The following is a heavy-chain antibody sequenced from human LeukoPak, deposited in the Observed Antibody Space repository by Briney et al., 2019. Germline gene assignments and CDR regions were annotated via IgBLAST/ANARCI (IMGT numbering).Heavy chain of an antibody. CDR3: ARFLRYDILTGPFDY. D-gene: IGHD3-9*01. CDR2: IFYSGST. J-gene: IGHJ4*02. V-gene: IGHV4-39*07. Sequence: SETLSLTCTVSSGSISTSNYYWGWVRQPPGKALEWIGNIFYSGSTYCSPSLKSRVTISLDTSRNQFSLKLNSVTAADTAVYYCARFLRYDILTGPFDYWGQGTLVTVSS. CDR1: SGSISTSNYY.